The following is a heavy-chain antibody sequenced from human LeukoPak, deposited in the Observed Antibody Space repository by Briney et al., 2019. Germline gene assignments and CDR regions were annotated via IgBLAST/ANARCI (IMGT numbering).Heavy chain of an antibody. J-gene: IGHJ5*02. D-gene: IGHD3-22*01. CDR3: ARVRKDYYDSTGYWAELYNWFDP. CDR2: IIHSTST. Sequence: SETLSPTGAVYGGSLTGYVWSWIGQPPGKGLGWIGEIIHSTSTNYSPSPKSRVTISVDTPKNQFSLELSSVTAADTAVYYCARVRKDYYDSTGYWAELYNWFDPWGQGTLVTVSS. CDR1: GGSLTGYV. V-gene: IGHV4-34*12.